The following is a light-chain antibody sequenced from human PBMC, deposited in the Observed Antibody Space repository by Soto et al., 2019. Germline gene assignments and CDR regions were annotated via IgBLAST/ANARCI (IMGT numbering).Light chain of an antibody. Sequence: SARTHLRSVSGSHGHSLTLTCTGTSSDIGAYNYVSWYQQHPGKVPKLMLYDVSKRPSGVPDLFSGSKSGNTASLTISGLQADDEADYYSSSYEGAYIYVFATRTKVPVL. J-gene: IGLJ1*01. V-gene: IGLV2-11*01. CDR2: DVS. CDR1: SSDIGAYNY. CDR3: SSYEGAYIYV.